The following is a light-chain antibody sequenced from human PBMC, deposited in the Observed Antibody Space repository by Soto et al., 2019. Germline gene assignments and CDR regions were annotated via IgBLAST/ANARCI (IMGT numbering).Light chain of an antibody. Sequence: QSVLTQPPSASGSPGQSVTISCTGTSSDVGGYNYVSWLQQLPGKAPKLMIYEVSRRRSGVPDRFTGPKSGNTASLTVSGLKAEDEADYYGTSYAGSNNFEVFGTGTKLTVL. J-gene: IGLJ1*01. V-gene: IGLV2-8*01. CDR2: EVS. CDR3: TSYAGSNNFEV. CDR1: SSDVGGYNY.